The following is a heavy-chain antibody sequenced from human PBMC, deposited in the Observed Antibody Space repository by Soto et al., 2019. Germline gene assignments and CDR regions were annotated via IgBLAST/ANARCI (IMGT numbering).Heavy chain of an antibody. Sequence: SETLSLTCTVSGGSISSYYWSWIRQPPGKGLEWIGYIYYSGSTNYNPSLKSRVTISVDTSKNQFSLKLSSVTAADTAVYYCASASGYDYPAVDYWGQGTLVTVSS. J-gene: IGHJ4*02. D-gene: IGHD5-12*01. CDR1: GGSISSYY. CDR3: ASASGYDYPAVDY. CDR2: IYYSGST. V-gene: IGHV4-59*08.